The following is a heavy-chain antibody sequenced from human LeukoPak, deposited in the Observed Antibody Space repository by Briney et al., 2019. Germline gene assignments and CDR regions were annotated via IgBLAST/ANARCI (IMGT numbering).Heavy chain of an antibody. V-gene: IGHV3-7*01. D-gene: IGHD4-17*01. CDR3: ARGPLYGDYDYYFDY. Sequence: GGSLRLSCAASGFTFSSYWMSWVRQAPGKGLERVANIKQDGSEKYYVDSVRGRFTISRDNAKNSLYLQMNSLRAEDTAVYYCARGPLYGDYDYYFDYWGQGTLVTVSS. CDR2: IKQDGSEK. CDR1: GFTFSSYW. J-gene: IGHJ4*02.